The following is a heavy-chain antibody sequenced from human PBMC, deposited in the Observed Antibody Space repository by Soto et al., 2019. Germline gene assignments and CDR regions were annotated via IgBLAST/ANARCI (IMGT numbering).Heavy chain of an antibody. V-gene: IGHV3-21*01. Sequence: GGSLRLSCAASGFTFSSYSMNWVRQAPGKGLEWVSSISSSSSYIYYADSVKGRFTISRDNAKNSLYLQTNSLRAEDTAVYYCARDINPDYYDSSGYYGYWGQGTLVTVSS. D-gene: IGHD3-22*01. CDR3: ARDINPDYYDSSGYYGY. CDR1: GFTFSSYS. J-gene: IGHJ4*02. CDR2: ISSSSSYI.